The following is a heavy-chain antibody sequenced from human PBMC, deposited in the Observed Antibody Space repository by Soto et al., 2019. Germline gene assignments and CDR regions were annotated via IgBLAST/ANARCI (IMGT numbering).Heavy chain of an antibody. CDR3: VSDTYGSSGHFDC. V-gene: IGHV3-33*01. CDR2: IWYDGGKK. CDR1: GFTFSTYG. J-gene: IGHJ4*02. Sequence: QVQLVESGGGVVQPGRSLRVTCAASGFTFSTYGMHWVRQAPGKGLEWVAVIWYDGGKKYYADSVKGRFTISRDNSKNTLFLQMNSLRAEDTAVYYCVSDTYGSSGHFDCWGQGTLVTVSS. D-gene: IGHD3-22*01.